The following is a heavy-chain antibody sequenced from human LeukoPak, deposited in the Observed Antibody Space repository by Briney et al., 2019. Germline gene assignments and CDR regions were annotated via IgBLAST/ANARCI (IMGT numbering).Heavy chain of an antibody. J-gene: IGHJ4*02. CDR2: IYTSGST. Sequence: SETLSLTCSVTGGSISSYYWSWIRQPAGKGLEWIGRIYTSGSTDYNPSLKSRVTMSVDTSKNQFSLKLSSVTAADTAVYYCARDDLGEVATIIGGQGTLVTVSS. CDR1: GGSISSYY. D-gene: IGHD3-16*01. V-gene: IGHV4-4*07. CDR3: ARDDLGEVATII.